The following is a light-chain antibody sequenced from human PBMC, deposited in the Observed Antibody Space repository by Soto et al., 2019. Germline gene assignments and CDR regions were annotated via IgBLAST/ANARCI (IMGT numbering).Light chain of an antibody. V-gene: IGKV3-20*01. CDR3: HQYGTLPYA. CDR1: QRVSSNY. CDR2: GAS. J-gene: IGKJ2*01. Sequence: TQSPSTLSASVGDRVTITCRASQRVSSNYVAWYQHKPGQAPRLLIHGASIRATGIPDRFSGSGSGTDFTLTISRLEPEDFAVYYCHQYGTLPYAFGQGTKLQIK.